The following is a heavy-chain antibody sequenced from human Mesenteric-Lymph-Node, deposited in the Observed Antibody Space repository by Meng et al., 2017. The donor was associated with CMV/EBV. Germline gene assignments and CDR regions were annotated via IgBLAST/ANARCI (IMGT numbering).Heavy chain of an antibody. Sequence: GESLKISCAASGFTFSSYAMSWVRQAPGTGLEWVSAISGSGGSTYYADSVKGRFTISRDNSKNTLYLQMNSLRAEDTAVYYCAKDLRSAPAADYYYYYGMDVWGQGTTVTVSS. CDR2: ISGSGGST. D-gene: IGHD2-2*01. J-gene: IGHJ6*02. V-gene: IGHV3-23*01. CDR1: GFTFSSYA. CDR3: AKDLRSAPAADYYYYYGMDV.